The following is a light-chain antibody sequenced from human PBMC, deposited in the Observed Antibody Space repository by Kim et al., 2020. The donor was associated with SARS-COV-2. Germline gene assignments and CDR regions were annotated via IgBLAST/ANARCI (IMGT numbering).Light chain of an antibody. CDR2: GAS. J-gene: IGKJ3*01. CDR3: QQYGSSPLT. CDR1: QSVSSSY. Sequence: SPGERATLSCRASQSVSSSYLAWYQQKPGQAPRLLIYGASSRATGIPDRFSGSGSATDFTLTISRLEPEDFAVYYCQQYGSSPLTFGPGTKVDIK. V-gene: IGKV3-20*01.